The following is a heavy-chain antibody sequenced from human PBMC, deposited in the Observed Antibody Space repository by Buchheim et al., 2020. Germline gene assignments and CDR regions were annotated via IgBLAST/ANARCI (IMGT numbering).Heavy chain of an antibody. D-gene: IGHD2-2*01. CDR2: IYHSGST. V-gene: IGHV4-4*02. Sequence: QVQLQESGPGLVKPSGTLSLTCAVSGGSISSSNWWSWVRQPPGKGLEWIGEIYHSGSTNYNPSLKSRVTISVDKSKNQFSLKLSSVTAADTAVYYCAGAGYCSSTSCPDDYYYGMDVWGQGTT. CDR3: AGAGYCSSTSCPDDYYYGMDV. CDR1: GGSISSSNW. J-gene: IGHJ6*02.